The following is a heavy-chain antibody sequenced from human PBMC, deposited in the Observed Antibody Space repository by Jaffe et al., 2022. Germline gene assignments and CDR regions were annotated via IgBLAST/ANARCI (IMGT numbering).Heavy chain of an antibody. V-gene: IGHV4-38-2*01. D-gene: IGHD5-12*01. J-gene: IGHJ4*02. Sequence: QVQVQESGPGLVKPSETLSLICAVSGYSITKHYYWGWIRQPPGKGLEWIGTIYHSGRTEYNPSLKSRVTISVDTSKNQFSLNLNSVTAADTAVYYCASVGYSHYDFAGDKVLWGQGTLVTVSS. CDR1: GYSITKHYY. CDR2: IYHSGRT. CDR3: ASVGYSHYDFAGDKVL.